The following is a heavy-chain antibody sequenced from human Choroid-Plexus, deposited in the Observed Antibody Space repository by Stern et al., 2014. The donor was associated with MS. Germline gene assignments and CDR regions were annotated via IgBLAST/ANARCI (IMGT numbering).Heavy chain of an antibody. Sequence: DQLVESGGGVVQPGRPLRLSCVASGFTFGSCAMHWVRQAPGKGLEWVAGVSYDGSNKYYADSGKGRITISRDNSQNTLYMQMSSLRPEDTAVYYCAKDRQYLTYFFDHWGQGTLVTVSS. CDR3: AKDRQYLTYFFDH. V-gene: IGHV3-30*18. D-gene: IGHD2/OR15-2a*01. J-gene: IGHJ5*02. CDR2: VSYDGSNK. CDR1: GFTFGSCA.